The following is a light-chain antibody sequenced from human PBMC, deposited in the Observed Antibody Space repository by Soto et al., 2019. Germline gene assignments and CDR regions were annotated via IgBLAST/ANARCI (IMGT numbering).Light chain of an antibody. CDR3: QHYNSYSEA. V-gene: IGKV1-5*01. J-gene: IGKJ1*01. CDR2: DAS. Sequence: DIQMTQSPSTLSASVGDRVTITCRASQSISSWLAWYQQKLGRAPRLLIYDASSLENGVPSRFSGSGSGTEFTLTISSLRPDDFATYYCQHYNSYSEAFGQGTKVDIK. CDR1: QSISSW.